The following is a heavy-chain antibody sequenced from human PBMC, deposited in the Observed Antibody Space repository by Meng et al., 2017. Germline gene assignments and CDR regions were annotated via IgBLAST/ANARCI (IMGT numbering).Heavy chain of an antibody. CDR3: ASNDGTGDRTGGDY. V-gene: IGHV1-69*01. Sequence: QVQLVQSGAEVEKLGSSVQASCKASGGTFSSYAISWVRQAPGQGLEWMGGIIPIFGTANYAQKFQGRVTITADESTSTAYMELSSLRSEDTAVYYCASNDGTGDRTGGDYWGQGTLVTVSS. D-gene: IGHD7-27*01. J-gene: IGHJ4*02. CDR1: GGTFSSYA. CDR2: IIPIFGTA.